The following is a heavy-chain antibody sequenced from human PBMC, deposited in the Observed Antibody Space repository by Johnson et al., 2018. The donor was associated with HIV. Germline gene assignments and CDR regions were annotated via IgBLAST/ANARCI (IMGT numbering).Heavy chain of an antibody. CDR3: AKDKAVVTALYDAFDI. Sequence: EVQLVESGGGLVQPGGSLRLSCAASGFTFSSYDMHWVRQATGKGLEWVSAIGTAGDTYYADSVKGRFTISRDNSKNTLYLQMNSLRAEDTAVYYCAKDKAVVTALYDAFDIWGQGTMVTVSS. V-gene: IGHV3-13*01. J-gene: IGHJ3*02. CDR1: GFTFSSYD. CDR2: IGTAGDT. D-gene: IGHD2-21*02.